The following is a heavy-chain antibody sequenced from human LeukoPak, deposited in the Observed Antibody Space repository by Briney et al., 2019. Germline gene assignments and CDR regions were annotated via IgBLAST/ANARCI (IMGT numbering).Heavy chain of an antibody. V-gene: IGHV3-21*01. J-gene: IGHJ5*02. CDR3: AKDHITMVRGRVNWFDP. D-gene: IGHD3-10*01. Sequence: PGGSLRLSCAASGFTFSSYSMNWVRQAPGKGLEWVSSISSSSSYIYHADSVKGRFTISRDNAKNSLYLQMNSLRAEDTAVYYCAKDHITMVRGRVNWFDPWGQGTLVTVSS. CDR2: ISSSSSYI. CDR1: GFTFSSYS.